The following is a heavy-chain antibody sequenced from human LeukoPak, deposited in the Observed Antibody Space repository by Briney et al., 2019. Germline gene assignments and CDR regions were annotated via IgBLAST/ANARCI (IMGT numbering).Heavy chain of an antibody. CDR3: ATDILTGYYYFDC. D-gene: IGHD3-9*01. J-gene: IGHJ4*02. CDR2: FDPEGGEA. V-gene: IGHV1-24*01. CDR1: GYTLTELS. Sequence: ASVKVSCKVSGYTLTELSMHWVRQAPGKGLEWMGGFDPEGGEAIYAQKFQGRVTMTEDTSTDTAYMELSSLRSGDTAVYYCATDILTGYYYFDCWGQGTLVTVSS.